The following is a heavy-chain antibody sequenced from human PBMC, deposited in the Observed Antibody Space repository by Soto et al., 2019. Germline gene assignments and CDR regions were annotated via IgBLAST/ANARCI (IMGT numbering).Heavy chain of an antibody. V-gene: IGHV3-30-3*01. CDR1: GFTFSSYA. J-gene: IGHJ6*02. CDR2: ISYDGSNK. D-gene: IGHD4-17*01. Sequence: QVQLVESGGGVVQPGRSLRLSCAASGFTFSSYAMHWVRQAPGKGLEWVAVISYDGSNKYYADSVKGRFTISRDNSKNTLYLHMNSLRAEDTAVYYCARDTVRRVVRPLPVTTVTSYYYGMDVWGQGTTVTVSS. CDR3: ARDTVRRVVRPLPVTTVTSYYYGMDV.